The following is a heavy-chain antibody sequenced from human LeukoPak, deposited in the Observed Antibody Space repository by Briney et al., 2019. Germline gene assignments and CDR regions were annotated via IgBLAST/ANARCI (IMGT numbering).Heavy chain of an antibody. J-gene: IGHJ1*01. D-gene: IGHD4-17*01. Sequence: PGGSLRLSCAASGFNFRDSAMHWVRQTPGKGLEGVAVSSYDGTNKYYADSVNGRFTISRDNSKNTLFLQMNNLRLEDTAVYYCAADYGDYVSPSDWGQGSLVIVSS. CDR1: GFNFRDSA. CDR2: SSYDGTNK. V-gene: IGHV3-30*04. CDR3: AADYGDYVSPSD.